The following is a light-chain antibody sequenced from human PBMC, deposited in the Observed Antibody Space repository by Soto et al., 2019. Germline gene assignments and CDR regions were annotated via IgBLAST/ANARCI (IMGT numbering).Light chain of an antibody. J-gene: IGLJ1*01. CDR2: DVN. Sequence: QSALTQPASVSGSPGQSITLSCTGTSSDVGAYSYVSWYQQHPGKAPKLMIYDVNDQPSGVSNRFSGSKSGNTASLTISGLQAEDEADYYCTSYTISNTYVFGTGTKLTVL. CDR1: SSDVGAYSY. CDR3: TSYTISNTYV. V-gene: IGLV2-14*01.